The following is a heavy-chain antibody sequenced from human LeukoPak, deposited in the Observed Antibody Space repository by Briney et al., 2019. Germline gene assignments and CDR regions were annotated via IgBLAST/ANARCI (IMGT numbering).Heavy chain of an antibody. D-gene: IGHD6-13*01. Sequence: PGGSLRLSCAASGCTFSTYWMSWVRQAPGEGREWGANIKQDKGEKYYVASVKGRFTISGDTAKSPLYLQLNSLRAEDTAVYYCAKDQRIAAAGTKKINWFDPWGQGTLVTVSS. CDR1: GCTFSTYW. CDR3: AKDQRIAAAGTKKINWFDP. CDR2: IKQDKGEK. J-gene: IGHJ5*02. V-gene: IGHV3-7*03.